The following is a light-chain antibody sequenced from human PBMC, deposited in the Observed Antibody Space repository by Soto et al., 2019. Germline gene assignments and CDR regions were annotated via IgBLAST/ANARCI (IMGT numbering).Light chain of an antibody. CDR1: SSNIGSNY. CDR2: RNN. CDR3: AAWDDSLSGSYV. Sequence: QSVLTQPPSASGTPGQRVTISCSGSSSNIGSNYVYWYQQLPGTAPKLLIYRNNQRPSGVPDRFSGSKSGTSASLAISGLRSDDEADYYCAAWDDSLSGSYVFGTGTKLTVL. V-gene: IGLV1-47*01. J-gene: IGLJ1*01.